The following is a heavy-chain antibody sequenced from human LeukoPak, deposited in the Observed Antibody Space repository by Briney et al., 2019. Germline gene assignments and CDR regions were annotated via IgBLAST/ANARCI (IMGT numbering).Heavy chain of an antibody. CDR2: ISSSSSYI. CDR3: ARDQSRGYGFDY. CDR1: GFTFSSYS. Sequence: GGSLRLSCAASGFTFSSYSMNWVRQAPGKGLEWVSSISSSSSYIYYADSVKGRFTISRDNAKNSLYLQMNSLRAEDTAVYYCARDQSRGYGFDYWGQGTLVTVSS. J-gene: IGHJ4*02. V-gene: IGHV3-21*01. D-gene: IGHD5-12*01.